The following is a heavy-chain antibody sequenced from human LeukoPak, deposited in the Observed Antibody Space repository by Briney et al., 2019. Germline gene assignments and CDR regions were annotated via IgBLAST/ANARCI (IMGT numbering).Heavy chain of an antibody. CDR1: GFTFLSYG. CDR3: ARIATAGIYYMDV. Sequence: PGGSLRLSCAASGFTFLSYGMHWVRQAPGKGLEWVAFIRYDGSNKYYADSVKGRFTISRDNSKNTLYLQMNSLRAEDTAVYYCARIATAGIYYMDVWGKGTTVTVSS. V-gene: IGHV3-30*02. J-gene: IGHJ6*03. D-gene: IGHD6-13*01. CDR2: IRYDGSNK.